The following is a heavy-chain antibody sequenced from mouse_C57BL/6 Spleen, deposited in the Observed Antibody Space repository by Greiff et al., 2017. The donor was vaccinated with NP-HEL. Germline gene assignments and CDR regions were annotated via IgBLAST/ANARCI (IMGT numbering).Heavy chain of an antibody. Sequence: QVQLQQSGAELVRPGASVTLSCKASGYTFTDYEMHWVKQTPVHGLEWIGAIDPETGGTAYNQKFKGKAILTADKSSSTAYMRLRSLTSEDSAVYYSTRDPYYAMDYWGQGTSVTVSS. CDR3: TRDPYYAMDY. J-gene: IGHJ4*01. CDR1: GYTFTDYE. V-gene: IGHV1-15*01. CDR2: IDPETGGT.